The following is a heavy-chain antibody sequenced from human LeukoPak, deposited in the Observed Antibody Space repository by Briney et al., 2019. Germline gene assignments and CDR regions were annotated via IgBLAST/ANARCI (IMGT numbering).Heavy chain of an antibody. V-gene: IGHV3-23*01. D-gene: IGHD3-22*01. Sequence: PGGSLRLSCAAFGFTFSSYSMNWVRQAPGKGLEWVSGISGSGDNKYYADSVKGRFTISRDNSKNTLYVQVNSLGTEDTAAYYCAKGSYYDSSGSFYFDYWGQGTLVTVSS. CDR1: GFTFSSYS. J-gene: IGHJ4*02. CDR3: AKGSYYDSSGSFYFDY. CDR2: ISGSGDNK.